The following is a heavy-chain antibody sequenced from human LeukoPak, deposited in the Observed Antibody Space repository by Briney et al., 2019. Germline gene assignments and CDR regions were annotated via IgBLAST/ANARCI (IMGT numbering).Heavy chain of an antibody. CDR2: MNPNSGNT. CDR3: ARGLPYSSSRANMDV. V-gene: IGHV1-8*03. J-gene: IGHJ6*03. Sequence: ASVKVSCKASGYTFTSYYMHWVRQATGQGLEWMGWMNPNSGNTGYAQKFQGRVTITRNTSISTAYMELSSLRSEDTAVYYCARGLPYSSSRANMDVWGKGTTVTVSS. CDR1: GYTFTSYY. D-gene: IGHD6-6*01.